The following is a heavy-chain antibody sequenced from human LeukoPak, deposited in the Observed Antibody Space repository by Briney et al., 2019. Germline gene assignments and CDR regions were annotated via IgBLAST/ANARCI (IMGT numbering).Heavy chain of an antibody. Sequence: ASVKVSCKASGYTFTSYGISWVRQAPGQGLEWMGWISAYNGNTNYAQKFQGRVTITADKSTSTAYMELSSLRSEDTAVYYCARPYSGSYYFDYWGQGTLVTVSS. CDR1: GYTFTSYG. D-gene: IGHD1-26*01. CDR2: ISAYNGNT. V-gene: IGHV1-18*01. J-gene: IGHJ4*02. CDR3: ARPYSGSYYFDY.